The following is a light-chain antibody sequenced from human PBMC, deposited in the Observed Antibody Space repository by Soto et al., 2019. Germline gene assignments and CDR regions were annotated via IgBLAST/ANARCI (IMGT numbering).Light chain of an antibody. CDR1: SSDVGNYNY. Sequence: QSVLTQPAPVSGSPGQSITISWTGTSSDVGNYNYVSWYQQYPGRVPKLLIYMVSNRPSGVSNRFSGSKSGNTASLTISGLQAEDEADYFCTSPTPGSLYVFGTGTKVTVL. CDR2: MVS. V-gene: IGLV2-14*01. J-gene: IGLJ1*01. CDR3: TSPTPGSLYV.